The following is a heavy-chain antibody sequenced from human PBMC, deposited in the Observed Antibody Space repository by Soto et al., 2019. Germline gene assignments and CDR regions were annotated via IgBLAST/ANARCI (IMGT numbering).Heavy chain of an antibody. CDR1: GFTFSSYS. V-gene: IGHV3-21*01. CDR2: ISSSSSYI. Sequence: GGSLRLSCAASGFTFSSYSMNWVRQAPGKGLEWVSSISSSSSYIYYADSVKGRFTISRDNAKNSLYLQMNSLRAEDTAVYYCARYRVSGAPIAARDAFDIWGQGTMVTVSS. D-gene: IGHD6-6*01. J-gene: IGHJ3*02. CDR3: ARYRVSGAPIAARDAFDI.